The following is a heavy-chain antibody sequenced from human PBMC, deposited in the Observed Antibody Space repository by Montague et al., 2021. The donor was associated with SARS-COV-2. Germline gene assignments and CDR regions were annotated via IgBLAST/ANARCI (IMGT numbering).Heavy chain of an antibody. CDR3: ARWYYGSGSYPH. D-gene: IGHD3-10*01. CDR2: IYHSGGT. Sequence: SETLSLTCSVSGYSISSGYYWGWIRQPPGKGLEWIGNIYHSGGTYYSPSLKSRVTVSVDTSKNQFSLRLSSVTAADTAVYYCARWYYGSGSYPHWGRGTLVTVSS. CDR1: GYSISSGYY. J-gene: IGHJ4*02. V-gene: IGHV4-38-2*01.